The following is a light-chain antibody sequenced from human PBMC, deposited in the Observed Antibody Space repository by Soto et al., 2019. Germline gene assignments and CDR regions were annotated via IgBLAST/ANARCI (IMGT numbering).Light chain of an antibody. CDR3: QQYGSSPPT. V-gene: IGKV3-20*01. CDR2: GAS. CDR1: QSVSSSY. J-gene: IGKJ1*01. Sequence: EIVLTQSPGTLSLSPGERATLSCRASQSVSSSYLAWYQQKPGQAPRLLIYGASSRATGIPDRFSGSGSGTDLTLTSSRLEPEDFAVYYCQQYGSSPPTFGQGTKVEIK.